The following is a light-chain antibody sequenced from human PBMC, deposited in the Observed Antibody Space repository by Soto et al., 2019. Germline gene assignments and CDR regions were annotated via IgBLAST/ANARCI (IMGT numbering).Light chain of an antibody. J-gene: IGLJ3*02. V-gene: IGLV3-21*04. CDR2: YDS. Sequence: SYELTQPPSVSVAPGKTASIACGGNNIGSKSVHWYQLKPGQAPVLLIYYDSDRPSGIPERFSGSNSGNTATLTISRVEAGDEADYYCQVWDSSSDHPGVFGGGTKLTVL. CDR3: QVWDSSSDHPGV. CDR1: NIGSKS.